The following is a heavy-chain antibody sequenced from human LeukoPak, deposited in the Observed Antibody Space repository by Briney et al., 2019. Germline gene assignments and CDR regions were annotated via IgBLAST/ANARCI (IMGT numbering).Heavy chain of an antibody. CDR3: ARGSDIVVEPADINWFDP. D-gene: IGHD2-2*01. V-gene: IGHV1-8*01. J-gene: IGHJ5*02. CDR1: GYTFTSYD. Sequence: ASVKVSCKASGYTFTSYDINWVRQATGQGLEWMGWMNPNSGNTGYAQKFQGRVTMTSNTSISTAYMELSSLRSEDTAVYYCARGSDIVVEPADINWFDPWGQGTLVTVSS. CDR2: MNPNSGNT.